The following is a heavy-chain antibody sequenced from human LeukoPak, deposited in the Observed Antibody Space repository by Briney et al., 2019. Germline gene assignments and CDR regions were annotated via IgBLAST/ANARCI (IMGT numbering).Heavy chain of an antibody. CDR1: GITFSNSA. V-gene: IGHV3-23*01. CDR3: VKSAGKDGYRDVFDV. D-gene: IGHD5-24*01. J-gene: IGHJ3*01. CDR2: ITKSGDQT. Sequence: GGSLRLSCVPSGITFSNSALSWVRQAPGKGLEWVSTITKSGDQTHYADSVRGLFTISRDIFKNTLYLQMNSLRAEDTAVYHCVKSAGKDGYRDVFDVWGQGTVVTVSS.